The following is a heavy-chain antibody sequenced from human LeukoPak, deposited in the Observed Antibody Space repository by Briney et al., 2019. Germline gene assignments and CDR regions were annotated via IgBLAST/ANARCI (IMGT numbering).Heavy chain of an antibody. Sequence: GESLKISCKGSGYSFTSYWIAWVRQMPGKGLEWMGIIYPGDSDSRYSPSFQGQVTISADKSITTAYLQWSSLEASDTAIYYCARHYPVEATGYYLDVWGKGTMVIVSS. CDR3: ARHYPVEATGYYLDV. CDR1: GYSFTSYW. V-gene: IGHV5-51*01. J-gene: IGHJ6*03. CDR2: IYPGDSDS. D-gene: IGHD1-26*01.